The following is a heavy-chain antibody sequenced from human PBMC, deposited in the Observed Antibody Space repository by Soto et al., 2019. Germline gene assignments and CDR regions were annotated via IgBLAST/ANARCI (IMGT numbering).Heavy chain of an antibody. CDR2: IWYDGSTK. CDR3: ARDSSDYGEDY. D-gene: IGHD4-17*01. J-gene: IGHJ4*02. CDR1: GFTFSSYG. Sequence: GGSLRLSCAPSGFTFSSYGMHWVRQAPGKGLEWEAAIWYDGSTKYYADSVKGRSTISRDNSKNTLYLQMNSLRAEDTAVYYCARDSSDYGEDYWGQGTLVTVSA. V-gene: IGHV3-33*01.